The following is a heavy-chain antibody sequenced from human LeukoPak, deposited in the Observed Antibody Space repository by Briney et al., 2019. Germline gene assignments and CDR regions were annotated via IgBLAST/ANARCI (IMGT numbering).Heavy chain of an antibody. CDR3: ARARSYCSSTSCRLTYYYYYSMDV. J-gene: IGHJ6*02. CDR1: GGSFSGYY. CDR2: INHSGST. D-gene: IGHD2-2*01. Sequence: SETLSLTCAVYGGSFSGYYWSWIRQPPGKGLEWIGEINHSGSTNYNPSLKSRVTISVDTSKNQFSLKLSSVTAADTAVYYCARARSYCSSTSCRLTYYYYYSMDVWGQGTTVTVSS. V-gene: IGHV4-34*01.